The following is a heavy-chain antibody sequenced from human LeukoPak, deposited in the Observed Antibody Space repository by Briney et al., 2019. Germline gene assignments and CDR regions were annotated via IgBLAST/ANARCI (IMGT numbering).Heavy chain of an antibody. Sequence: SETLSLTCTVSGGSNSSSSYYWGWLRQPPGKGLEWIGSIYYSGSTYYNPSLKSRVTISVDTSKNQFSLKLSSVTAADTAVYYCARRTQQLVPGATYAFDIWGQGTMVTVSS. CDR3: ARRTQQLVPGATYAFDI. CDR1: GGSNSSSSYY. CDR2: IYYSGST. D-gene: IGHD6-6*01. V-gene: IGHV4-39*01. J-gene: IGHJ3*02.